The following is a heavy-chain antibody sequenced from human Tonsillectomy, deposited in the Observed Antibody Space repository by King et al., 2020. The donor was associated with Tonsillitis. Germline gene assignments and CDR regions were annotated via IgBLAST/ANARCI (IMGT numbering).Heavy chain of an antibody. J-gene: IGHJ4*02. CDR1: GFAFSDYG. Sequence: VQLVESGGDLVQPGGSLRLSCAASGFAFSDYGMSWVRQAPGKGLEWVSDISGSGGSTDYADSVKGRFTSPETNSKNTLYLQMNSLTDEDTAIYYCAKFTGSSTSWSFDYWGRGTLVIVSS. V-gene: IGHV3-23*04. CDR2: ISGSGGST. D-gene: IGHD2-2*01. CDR3: AKFTGSSTSWSFDY.